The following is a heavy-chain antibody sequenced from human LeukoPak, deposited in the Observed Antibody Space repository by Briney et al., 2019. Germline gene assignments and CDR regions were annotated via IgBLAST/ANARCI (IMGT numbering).Heavy chain of an antibody. D-gene: IGHD3-9*01. CDR2: ISYDGSNK. V-gene: IGHV3-30*01. Sequence: GGSLRPSCAASRFTFSIYAMSWGRHGPGKGLEWVAVISYDGSNKYYADSVKGRFTISRDNSKNTLYLQMNSLRAEDTAVYYCARVVRYSREDYWGQGTLVTVSS. CDR1: RFTFSIYA. J-gene: IGHJ4*02. CDR3: ARVVRYSREDY.